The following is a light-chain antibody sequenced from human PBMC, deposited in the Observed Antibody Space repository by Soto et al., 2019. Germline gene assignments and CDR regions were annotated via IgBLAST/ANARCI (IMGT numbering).Light chain of an antibody. CDR3: QQYGSSPRT. V-gene: IGKV3-20*01. CDR2: GAS. Sequence: IVVSLSPGTLSLSKGERASLSCRASQSVSSSYLAWYQQKPGQAPRLLIYGASSRATGIPDRFSGSGSGTDFTLTISRLEPEDFAVYYCQQYGSSPRTFGQGTKVDI. J-gene: IGKJ1*01. CDR1: QSVSSSY.